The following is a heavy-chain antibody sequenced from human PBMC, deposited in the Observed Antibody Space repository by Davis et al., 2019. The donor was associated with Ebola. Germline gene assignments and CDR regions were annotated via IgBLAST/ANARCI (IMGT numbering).Heavy chain of an antibody. D-gene: IGHD2-15*01. J-gene: IGHJ4*02. CDR1: GIKFNNYG. V-gene: IGHV3-23*01. CDR3: TKGSGRQKEPLFDS. Sequence: ESLKISCVVSGIKFNNYGLYWVRQAPGKGLEWVPGIRSGSMTHHPDSVQGRFSISRDNSKNTVYLQMNSLRAEDTARYYCTKGSGRQKEPLFDSWGQGTQVTVSS. CDR2: IRSGSMT.